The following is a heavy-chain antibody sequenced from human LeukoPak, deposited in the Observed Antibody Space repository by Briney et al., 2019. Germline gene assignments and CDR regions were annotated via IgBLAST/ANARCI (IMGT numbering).Heavy chain of an antibody. CDR1: GFTFSSYS. V-gene: IGHV3-21*01. CDR2: INTAASYI. CDR3: ARLRRNSDRSGFYYYYDN. J-gene: IGHJ4*02. D-gene: IGHD3-22*01. Sequence: PGGPLRLSCAASGFTFSSYSFNWVRQAPGKGLEWVSSINTAASYIYYADSVRGRFTISRDNAENSLWLQMNGLRAEDSAVYYCARLRRNSDRSGFYYYYDNWGQGTLVTVSS.